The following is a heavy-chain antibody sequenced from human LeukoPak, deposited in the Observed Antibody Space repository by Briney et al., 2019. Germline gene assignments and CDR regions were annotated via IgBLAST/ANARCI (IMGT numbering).Heavy chain of an antibody. Sequence: PGGSLRLSCAASGFTFSNYWMHWVRQVPGKGLVCVSRINIDGTSTSYADSVKGRFTISRDNSKNTLYLQMNSLRAEDTAVYYCARDGYYDSSGPGAFDIWGQGTMVTVSS. CDR1: GFTFSNYW. CDR3: ARDGYYDSSGPGAFDI. CDR2: INIDGTST. V-gene: IGHV3-74*01. J-gene: IGHJ3*02. D-gene: IGHD3-22*01.